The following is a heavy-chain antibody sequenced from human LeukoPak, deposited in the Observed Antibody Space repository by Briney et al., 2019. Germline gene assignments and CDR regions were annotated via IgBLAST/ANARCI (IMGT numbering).Heavy chain of an antibody. D-gene: IGHD3-3*02. V-gene: IGHV4-59*08. Sequence: SETLSLTCTVSGGSISSYYWSWIRQPPGKGLEWIGYIYYSGSTNYNPSLKSRVSMSVDTSNYHFSLKLSFVTAADTAVYYCARLRRSRLAEFDYWGQGTLVTVSS. CDR1: GGSISSYY. CDR2: IYYSGST. J-gene: IGHJ4*02. CDR3: ARLRRSRLAEFDY.